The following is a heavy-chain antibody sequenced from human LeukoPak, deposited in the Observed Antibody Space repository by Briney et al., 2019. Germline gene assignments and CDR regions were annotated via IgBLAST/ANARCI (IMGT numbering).Heavy chain of an antibody. CDR1: GFTFSNYA. Sequence: PGGSLRLSCAASGFTFSNYAMSWVRQAPGKGLEWVSAISGSGGSTYYADSVKGRFTISRDNSKNTLYLQMNSLRAEDTAVYYCAKDHRSGYDYVWGSSDYWGQGTLVTVSS. V-gene: IGHV3-23*01. J-gene: IGHJ4*02. CDR3: AKDHRSGYDYVWGSSDY. D-gene: IGHD3-16*01. CDR2: ISGSGGST.